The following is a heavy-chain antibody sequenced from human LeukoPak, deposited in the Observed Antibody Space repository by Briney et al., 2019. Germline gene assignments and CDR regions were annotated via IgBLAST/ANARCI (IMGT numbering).Heavy chain of an antibody. D-gene: IGHD3-22*01. V-gene: IGHV1-69*05. CDR1: GGTFSSYA. CDR2: IIPIFGTA. CDR3: ARGSSGYYYSPDY. Sequence: ASVKVSCKASGGTFSSYAISWVRQAPGQGLEWMGGIIPIFGTANYAQKFQGRVTMTRNTSISTAYMELSSLRSEDTAVYYCARGSSGYYYSPDYWGQGTLVTVSS. J-gene: IGHJ4*02.